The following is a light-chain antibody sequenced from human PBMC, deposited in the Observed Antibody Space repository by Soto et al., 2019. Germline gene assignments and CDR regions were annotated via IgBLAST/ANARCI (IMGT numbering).Light chain of an antibody. CDR2: LAS. CDR1: QSISSN. V-gene: IGKV3-15*01. Sequence: EIVMTESPATLSVSPGEVATLSCRAIQSISSNLAWYQQKLGQAPRLLIYLASTRATGIPARLSGSGSGTEFTPTISSLHSEDFALYYSHQYENXPQTCGQGTKV. J-gene: IGKJ1*01. CDR3: HQYENXPQT.